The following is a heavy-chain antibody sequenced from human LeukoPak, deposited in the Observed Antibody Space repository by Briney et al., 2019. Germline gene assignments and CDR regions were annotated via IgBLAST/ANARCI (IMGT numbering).Heavy chain of an antibody. CDR1: GFTFSNYA. V-gene: IGHV3-23*01. D-gene: IGHD3-16*01. J-gene: IGHJ5*01. CDR3: AKAPDSVWGRYRNNYLDS. CDR2: ITGSGPTT. Sequence: GGSLRLSCVASGFTFSNYAMAWVRQAPGKGLEWVGAITGSGPTTFYGDSLKGHFTISRDNSNNLVFLEMSSLTLDDAGVYFCAKAPDSVWGRYRNNYLDSWGQGTLVAV.